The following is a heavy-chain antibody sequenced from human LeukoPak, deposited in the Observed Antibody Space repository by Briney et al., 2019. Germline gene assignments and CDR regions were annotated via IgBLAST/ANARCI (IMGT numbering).Heavy chain of an antibody. J-gene: IGHJ4*02. Sequence: ASVKVSCKASGYTFTGYYMHWVRQAPGQGLEWMGWINPNSGGTNYAQKFQGRVTMTRDTAISTAYMELSRLRSDDTAVYYCARDHKMPTHTPYGSAPGYWGQGTLVTVSS. CDR3: ARDHKMPTHTPYGSAPGY. CDR2: INPNSGGT. D-gene: IGHD3-10*01. V-gene: IGHV1-2*02. CDR1: GYTFTGYY.